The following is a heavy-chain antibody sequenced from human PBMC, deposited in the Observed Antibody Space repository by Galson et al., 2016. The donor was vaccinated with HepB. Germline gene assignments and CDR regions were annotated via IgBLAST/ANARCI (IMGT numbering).Heavy chain of an antibody. V-gene: IGHV3-13*01. CDR2: IGTAGDT. Sequence: SLRLSCAASGFPFSMYDMHWVRQVTGKGLEWVSGIGTAGDTYYSGSVKGRFTISRENANNSLYLQMNSLRAGDAAVYYCARGGRSNGWNFHDFFDIWGQGIIVAVPS. D-gene: IGHD6-19*01. CDR3: ARGGRSNGWNFHDFFDI. J-gene: IGHJ3*02. CDR1: GFPFSMYD.